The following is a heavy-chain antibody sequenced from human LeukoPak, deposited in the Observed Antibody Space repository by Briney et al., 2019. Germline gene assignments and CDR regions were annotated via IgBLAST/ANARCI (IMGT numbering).Heavy chain of an antibody. CDR1: GFTFSSYA. J-gene: IGHJ6*02. CDR3: ANSPPGAGTAYYYYGMDV. Sequence: GGSLRLSCAASGFTFSSYAMSWVRQVPGKGLEWVSAISGSGGSTYYADSVKGRFTISRDNSKNTLYLQMNSLRAEDTAVYYCANSPPGAGTAYYYYGMDVWGQGTTVTVSS. D-gene: IGHD1-1*01. CDR2: ISGSGGST. V-gene: IGHV3-23*01.